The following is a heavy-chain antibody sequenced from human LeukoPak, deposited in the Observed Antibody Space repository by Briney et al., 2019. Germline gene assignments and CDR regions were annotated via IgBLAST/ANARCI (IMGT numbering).Heavy chain of an antibody. Sequence: ASVKVSCKVSGYTLTELSMHWVRQAPGKGLEWMGGFDPEDGETIYAQKFQGRVTMTEDTSTDTAYMELSSLRSEDTAVYYCARGKKVAAGIVLLEYYYMDVWGKGTTVTISS. CDR1: GYTLTELS. CDR3: ARGKKVAAGIVLLEYYYMDV. D-gene: IGHD6-13*01. J-gene: IGHJ6*03. V-gene: IGHV1-24*01. CDR2: FDPEDGET.